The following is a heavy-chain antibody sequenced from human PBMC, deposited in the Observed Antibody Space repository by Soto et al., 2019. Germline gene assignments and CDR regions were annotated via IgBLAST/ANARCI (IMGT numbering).Heavy chain of an antibody. J-gene: IGHJ6*02. V-gene: IGHV3-11*01. CDR1: GFTFSDYY. Sequence: QVQLVESGGGLVKPGGSLRLSCAASGFTFSDYYMSWIRQAPGKGLEWVSYISRSGSTIYYEDSVKGRFTISRDNAKNSLYLQMNSLRAEDTAVYYCVRDGCISTSCYRFSPYGMDVWGQGTTVTVSS. CDR3: VRDGCISTSCYRFSPYGMDV. CDR2: ISRSGSTI. D-gene: IGHD2-2*01.